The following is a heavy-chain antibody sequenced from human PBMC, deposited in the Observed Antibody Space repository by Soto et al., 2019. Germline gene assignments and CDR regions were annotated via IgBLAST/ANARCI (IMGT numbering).Heavy chain of an antibody. CDR3: AREWFGELLYGYYYYGMDV. D-gene: IGHD3-10*01. Sequence: SETLSLTCAVYGGSFSGYYWSWIRQPPGKGLEWIGEINHSGSTNYNPSLKSRVTISVDTSKNRFSLKLSSVTAADTAVYYCAREWFGELLYGYYYYGMDVWGQGTTVTVSS. J-gene: IGHJ6*02. CDR2: INHSGST. V-gene: IGHV4-34*01. CDR1: GGSFSGYY.